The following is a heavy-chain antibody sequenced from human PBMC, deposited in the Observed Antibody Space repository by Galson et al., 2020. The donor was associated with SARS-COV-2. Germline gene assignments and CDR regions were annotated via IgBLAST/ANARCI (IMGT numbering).Heavy chain of an antibody. J-gene: IGHJ4*02. Sequence: GESLKISCAASGFTFSNAWMSWVRQAPGKGLEWVGRIKSKTDGGTTDYAAPVKGRFTISRDDSKNTLYLQMNSLKTEDTAVYYCTTAYCGGDCYLNYFDYWGQGTLVTVSS. CDR3: TTAYCGGDCYLNYFDY. CDR1: GFTFSNAW. V-gene: IGHV3-15*01. D-gene: IGHD2-21*01. CDR2: IKSKTDGGTT.